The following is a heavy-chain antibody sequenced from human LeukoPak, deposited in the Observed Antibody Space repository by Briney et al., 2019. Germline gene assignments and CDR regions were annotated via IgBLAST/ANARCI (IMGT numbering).Heavy chain of an antibody. CDR3: ARSCSGGSCYHNYYYYGMDV. J-gene: IGHJ6*02. CDR1: GYTFTSYY. CDR2: INPSGGST. D-gene: IGHD2-15*01. Sequence: GASVKVSCKASGYTFTSYYMHWVRQAPEQGLEWMGIINPSGGSTSYAQKFQGRVTMTRDTSTSTVYMELSSLRSEDTAVYYCARSCSGGSCYHNYYYYGMDVWGQGTTVTVSS. V-gene: IGHV1-46*01.